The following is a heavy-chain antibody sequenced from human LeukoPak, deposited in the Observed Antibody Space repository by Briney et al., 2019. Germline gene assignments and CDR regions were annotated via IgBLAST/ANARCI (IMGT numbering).Heavy chain of an antibody. Sequence: GGSLRLSCAASGFTFSSYWMHWVRQAPGKGLVWVSRINSDGSSTNYADSVKGRFTISGDNAKNTVYLQMNSLRAEGAGVYDCTRGLPTSYWGQGTLVTVSS. CDR1: GFTFSSYW. CDR2: INSDGSST. CDR3: TRGLPTSY. V-gene: IGHV3-74*01. J-gene: IGHJ4*02. D-gene: IGHD5-18*01.